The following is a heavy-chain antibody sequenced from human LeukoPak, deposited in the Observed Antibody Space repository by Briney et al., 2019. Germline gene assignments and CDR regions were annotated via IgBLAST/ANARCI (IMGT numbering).Heavy chain of an antibody. D-gene: IGHD3-22*01. Sequence: PGGSLRLSCAASGXTFSNYGVHWVRQAPGKGREWVAVIWYDGSNKYYADSVKGRFTISRHNSKNTLYLQMNSLRAEDTAVYYCARGDYYDSSGYSQYFQHWGQGTLVTVSS. CDR2: IWYDGSNK. J-gene: IGHJ1*01. CDR1: GXTFSNYG. CDR3: ARGDYYDSSGYSQYFQH. V-gene: IGHV3-33*01.